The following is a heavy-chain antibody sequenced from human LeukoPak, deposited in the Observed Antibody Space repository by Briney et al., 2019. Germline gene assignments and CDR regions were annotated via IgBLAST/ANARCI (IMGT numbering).Heavy chain of an antibody. V-gene: IGHV4-59*01. D-gene: IGHD4-17*01. CDR2: IYYSGST. CDR3: ARVRYGDYTPLIDY. Sequence: PSETLSLTCTVSGGSISSYYWSWIRQPPGKGLEWIGYIYYSGSTNYNPSLKSRVTISVDTSKNQFSLKLSSVTAADTAVYYCARVRYGDYTPLIDYWGQGTLVTVSS. J-gene: IGHJ4*02. CDR1: GGSISSYY.